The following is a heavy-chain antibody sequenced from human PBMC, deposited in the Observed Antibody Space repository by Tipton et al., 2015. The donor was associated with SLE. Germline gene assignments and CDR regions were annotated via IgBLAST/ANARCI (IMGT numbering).Heavy chain of an antibody. CDR1: EFTFSNHA. J-gene: IGHJ6*02. D-gene: IGHD3-3*01. CDR3: ARQMQSGPIWKWTDGFDV. CDR2: IWADGSNQ. V-gene: IGHV3-33*01. Sequence: SLRLSCAASEFTFSNHAMNWVRQAPGKGLEWVAVIWADGSNQFYGDSVRGRFTVSRDNAKNSLFLQMNSLTVEDTGVYYCARQMQSGPIWKWTDGFDVWGQGTKVAVSS.